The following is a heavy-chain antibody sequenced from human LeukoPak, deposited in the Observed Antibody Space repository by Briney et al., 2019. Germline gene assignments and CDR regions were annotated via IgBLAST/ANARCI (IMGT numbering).Heavy chain of an antibody. D-gene: IGHD3-9*01. Sequence: PGRSLRLSCAASGFTFSSYAMHWVRQAPGKGLEWVAVISYDGCNKYYADSVKGRFTISRDNSKNTLYLQMNSLRAEDTAVYYCARDAHSLRYFDWLSTFDYWGQGTLVTVSS. CDR2: ISYDGCNK. J-gene: IGHJ4*02. CDR1: GFTFSSYA. V-gene: IGHV3-30-3*01. CDR3: ARDAHSLRYFDWLSTFDY.